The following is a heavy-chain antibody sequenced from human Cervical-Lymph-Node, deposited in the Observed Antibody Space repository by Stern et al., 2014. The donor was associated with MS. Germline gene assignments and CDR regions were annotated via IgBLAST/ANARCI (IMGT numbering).Heavy chain of an antibody. Sequence: VQLVESGGGVVQPGKSLRLSCAASGFTFSTYGMHWVRQAPGKGLEGVTFISFDGSKKYVADAVKGRFATSRDNSKDTLHLEMNSLRVDDTAVYYCAKAPIAMVGSYLDSWGQGTLVIVSS. V-gene: IGHV3-30*18. CDR1: GFTFSTYG. D-gene: IGHD6-19*01. CDR2: ISFDGSKK. J-gene: IGHJ4*02. CDR3: AKAPIAMVGSYLDS.